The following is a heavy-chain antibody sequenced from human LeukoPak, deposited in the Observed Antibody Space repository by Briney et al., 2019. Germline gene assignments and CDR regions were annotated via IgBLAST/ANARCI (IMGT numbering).Heavy chain of an antibody. CDR3: ARGSGWCSSSTCYSFDY. CDR2: IYHTGTT. CDR1: GGSIISYY. V-gene: IGHV4-59*01. D-gene: IGHD2-2*01. J-gene: IGHJ4*02. Sequence: SETLSLTCSVSGGSIISYYWSWIRQPPGRGLEWIGYIYHTGTTNYHPSLKSRVTISVNTSTNQLSLRLNSVTAADTAVYYCARGSGWCSSSTCYSFDYWGQGSLVTVSS.